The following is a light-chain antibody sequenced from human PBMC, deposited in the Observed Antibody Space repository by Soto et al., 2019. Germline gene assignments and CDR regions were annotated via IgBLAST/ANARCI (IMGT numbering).Light chain of an antibody. CDR3: QQRNRWPPVT. V-gene: IGKV3D-20*02. Sequence: EIVLTQSPGTLSLSPGERATLSCRASQTVSTNYLAWYQQKPGQAPRLLIYGASKRATGIPDRFSGSGSGTDFTLTISRLEPEDFAVYYCQQRNRWPPVTFGGGTRVEIK. CDR1: QTVSTNY. J-gene: IGKJ4*01. CDR2: GAS.